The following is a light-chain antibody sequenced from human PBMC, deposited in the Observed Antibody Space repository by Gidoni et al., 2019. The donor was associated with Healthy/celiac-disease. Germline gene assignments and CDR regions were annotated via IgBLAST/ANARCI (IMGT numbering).Light chain of an antibody. V-gene: IGLV2-11*01. J-gene: IGLJ2*01. CDR2: DVS. CDR3: CSYAGSYTFGV. CDR1: SSDVGGYNY. Sequence: QSALTQPRSVPGSPGQSVTISCTGTSSDVGGYNYVSWYQQHPGKAPKLMIYDVSTRPSGVPDRFSGSKSGNTASLTISGLQAEDEADYYCCSYAGSYTFGVFGGGTKLTVL.